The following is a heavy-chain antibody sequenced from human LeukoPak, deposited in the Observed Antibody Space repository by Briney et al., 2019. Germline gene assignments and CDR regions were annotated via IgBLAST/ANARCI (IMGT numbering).Heavy chain of an antibody. CDR2: ISGSGGST. CDR1: GFTFSSYA. D-gene: IGHD6-19*01. V-gene: IGHV3-23*01. J-gene: IGHJ6*03. CDR3: AKAAVAGSYYYYYYMDV. Sequence: SGGSLRLSCAASGFTFSSYATSWVRQAPGKGLEWVSAISGSGGSTYYADSVKGRFTISRDNSKNTLYLQMNSLGAEDTAVYYCAKAAVAGSYYYYYYMDVWGKGTTVTVSS.